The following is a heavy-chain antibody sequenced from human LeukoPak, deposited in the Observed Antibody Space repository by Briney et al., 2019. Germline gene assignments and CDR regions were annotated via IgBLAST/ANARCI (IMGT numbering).Heavy chain of an antibody. V-gene: IGHV3-20*04. D-gene: IGHD3-16*01. Sequence: RPGGSLRLSCAASGFTFDDYGMSWVRQAPGKGLEWVSGINWNGGSTGYADSVKGRFTISRDNAKNSLYLQMNSLRAEDTALYYRARRGLCSNRDSYFDYWGRGTLVTVSS. CDR1: GFTFDDYG. CDR2: INWNGGST. CDR3: ARRGLCSNRDSYFDY. J-gene: IGHJ4*02.